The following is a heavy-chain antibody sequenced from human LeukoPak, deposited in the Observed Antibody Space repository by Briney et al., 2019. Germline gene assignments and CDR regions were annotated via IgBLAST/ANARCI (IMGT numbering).Heavy chain of an antibody. D-gene: IGHD3-22*01. Sequence: GGSLRLSCAASGFTFTTYWMAWVRQAPGKGLEWVANINEDGSHKNYLDSVKGRFTISRDNTKNSVLLQMNSLRAEDTAVYYCARDPPHRFTMIEKDSWGQGTLVTVSS. CDR3: ARDPPHRFTMIEKDS. V-gene: IGHV3-7*01. CDR1: GFTFTTYW. CDR2: INEDGSHK. J-gene: IGHJ4*02.